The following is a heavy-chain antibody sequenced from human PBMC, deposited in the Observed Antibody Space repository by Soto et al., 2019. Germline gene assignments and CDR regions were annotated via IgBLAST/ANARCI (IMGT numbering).Heavy chain of an antibody. J-gene: IGHJ4*02. V-gene: IGHV3-30*03. CDR2: ISYDGSNK. CDR3: GGDYDFDY. D-gene: IGHD3-3*01. Sequence: GGSLRLSCAASGFTFSSYGMHWVRQAPGKGLEWVAVISYDGSNKYYADSVKGRFTISRDNSKNTLYLQMNSLRAEDTAVYYCGGDYDFDYWGQGTLVTVSS. CDR1: GFTFSSYG.